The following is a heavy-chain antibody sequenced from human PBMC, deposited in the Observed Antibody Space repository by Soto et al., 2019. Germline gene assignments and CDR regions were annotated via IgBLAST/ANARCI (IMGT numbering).Heavy chain of an antibody. CDR2: IYSSGTT. J-gene: IGHJ4*02. D-gene: IGHD6-19*01. Sequence: QVQLQESGPGLVKPSQTLSLTCTVSGGSTRSGGYYWTCIRQHPGKGPEWIGYIYSSGTTYYNPSLERLVTMSLDTSKNEFSLNLNSVTGADTAMYYCARDSGGYGNLDYWGQGTLVIVSS. CDR3: ARDSGGYGNLDY. V-gene: IGHV4-31*01. CDR1: GGSTRSGGYY.